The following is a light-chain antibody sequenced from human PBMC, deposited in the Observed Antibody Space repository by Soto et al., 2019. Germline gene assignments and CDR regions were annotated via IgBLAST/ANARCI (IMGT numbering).Light chain of an antibody. J-gene: IGKJ1*01. CDR3: QQYNGYWT. CDR2: EAS. CDR1: QSISDS. Sequence: DIQMTQSPSTLSASVGDRVTITCRASQSISDSLAWNQQKPGKAPKLLSYEASSLKGGDPSRFSSSRSGTEYTLTISSLQPDDFATYYCQQYNGYWTFGQGTKVEIK. V-gene: IGKV1-5*03.